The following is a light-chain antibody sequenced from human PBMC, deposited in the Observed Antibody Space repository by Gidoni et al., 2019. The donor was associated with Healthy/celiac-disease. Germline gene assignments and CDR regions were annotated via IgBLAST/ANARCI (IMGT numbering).Light chain of an antibody. CDR1: QSVSSN. J-gene: IGKJ3*01. V-gene: IGKV3-15*01. CDR2: GAS. CDR3: QQYNNWTQVT. Sequence: EIVMTLSPATLAVSPGERATLSCRASQSVSSNLAWYQQKPGQAPRLLIYGASTRATGIPARFSGSGSGTEFTLPISSLQSEDFAVYYCQQYNNWTQVTFGPGTKVDIK.